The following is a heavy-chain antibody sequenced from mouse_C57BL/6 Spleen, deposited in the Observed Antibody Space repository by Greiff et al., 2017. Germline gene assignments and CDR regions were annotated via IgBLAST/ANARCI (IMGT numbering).Heavy chain of an antibody. CDR1: GYTFTSYW. CDR2: IDPSDSYT. D-gene: IGHD3-2*02. Sequence: QVQLQQPGAELVMPGASVKLSCKASGYTFTSYWMHWVKQRPGQGLEWIGEIDPSDSYTNYNQKFQGKSTLTVDKSSSTAYMQLSSLTSEDSAVYYCAIDSSGFAWFAYWGQGTLVTVSA. V-gene: IGHV1-69*01. J-gene: IGHJ3*01. CDR3: AIDSSGFAWFAY.